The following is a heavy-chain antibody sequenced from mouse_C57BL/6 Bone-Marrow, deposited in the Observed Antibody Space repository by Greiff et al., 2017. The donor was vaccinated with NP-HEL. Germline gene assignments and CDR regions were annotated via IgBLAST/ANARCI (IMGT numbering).Heavy chain of an antibody. V-gene: IGHV1-84*01. Sequence: QFQLQQSGPELVKPGASVKISCKASGYTFTDYYINWVKQRPGQGLEWIGWIYPGSGNTKYNEKFKGKATLTVDTSSSTAYMQLSSLTSEDSAVYCCAREYYGSSYVSYFDYWGQGTTLTVSS. CDR1: GYTFTDYY. CDR2: IYPGSGNT. CDR3: AREYYGSSYVSYFDY. D-gene: IGHD1-1*01. J-gene: IGHJ2*01.